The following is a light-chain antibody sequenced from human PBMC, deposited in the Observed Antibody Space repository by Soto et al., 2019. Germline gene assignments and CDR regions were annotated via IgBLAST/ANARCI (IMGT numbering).Light chain of an antibody. Sequence: DIQMTQSPSSVSASVGDRVTITCRASQGISNWLAWYQQQPGKAPKLLIYAASSLQSGVPSRFSGGGSGTHFTLIISSLQPEDVATYYCQQTIPFLPLTFGGGTKVEIK. V-gene: IGKV1-12*01. CDR1: QGISNW. CDR2: AAS. J-gene: IGKJ4*01. CDR3: QQTIPFLPLT.